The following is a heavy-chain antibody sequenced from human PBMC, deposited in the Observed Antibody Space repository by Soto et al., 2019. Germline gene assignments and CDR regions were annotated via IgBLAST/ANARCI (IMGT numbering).Heavy chain of an antibody. CDR3: ARGGSGWYKDGMDV. CDR1: GFTFSSYA. CDR2: ISYDGSNK. J-gene: IGHJ6*02. Sequence: QVQLVESGGGEVQPGRSLRLSCAASGFTFSSYAMHWFRQAPGKGLEWVAVISYDGSNKYYADSVKGRFTISRDNSKNTLYLQRSRLRAEDTAVYYCARGGSGWYKDGMDVWGQGTTVTASS. D-gene: IGHD6-19*01. V-gene: IGHV3-30-3*01.